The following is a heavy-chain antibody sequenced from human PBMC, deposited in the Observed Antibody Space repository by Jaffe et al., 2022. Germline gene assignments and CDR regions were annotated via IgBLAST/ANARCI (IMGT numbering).Heavy chain of an antibody. J-gene: IGHJ6*03. Sequence: EVQLVESGGGLVQPGRSLRLSCTASGFTFGDYAMSWVRQAPGKGLEWVGFIRSKAYGGTTEYAASVKGRFTISRDDSKSIAYLQMNSLKTEDTAVYYCTRALPYYGSGSYYSYYYYYYYMDVWGKGTTVTVSS. D-gene: IGHD3-10*01. CDR2: IRSKAYGGTT. CDR3: TRALPYYGSGSYYSYYYYYYYMDV. V-gene: IGHV3-49*04. CDR1: GFTFGDYA.